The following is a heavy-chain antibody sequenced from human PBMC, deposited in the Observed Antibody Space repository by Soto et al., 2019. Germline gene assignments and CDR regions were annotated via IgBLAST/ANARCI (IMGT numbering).Heavy chain of an antibody. CDR2: IYYSGST. D-gene: IGHD3-22*01. CDR1: GGSISTGGYY. Sequence: QVQLQESGPGLVKPSQTLSLTCTVSGGSISTGGYYWYWIRQHPGLGLEYIASIYYSGSTYYNPSLKSRVTIAVDTSKNQFSLKLRSVTAADTAVYYCATNGDYYDGSGPKNSPHWGQGALVTVSA. CDR3: ATNGDYYDGSGPKNSPH. J-gene: IGHJ1*01. V-gene: IGHV4-31*03.